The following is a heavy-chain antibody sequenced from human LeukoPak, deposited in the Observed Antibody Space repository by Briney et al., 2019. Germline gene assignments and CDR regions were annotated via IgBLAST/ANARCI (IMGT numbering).Heavy chain of an antibody. Sequence: GGSLRLSCAASGFTFSGSAMHWVRQASGKGLEWVGRIRSKANSYATAYAASVKGRFTISRDDSKNTAYLQMNSLKTEDTAVYYCTRLTGYYDSSGLYYYYMDVWGKGTTVTISS. CDR3: TRLTGYYDSSGLYYYYMDV. CDR1: GFTFSGSA. V-gene: IGHV3-73*01. D-gene: IGHD3-22*01. J-gene: IGHJ6*03. CDR2: IRSKANSYAT.